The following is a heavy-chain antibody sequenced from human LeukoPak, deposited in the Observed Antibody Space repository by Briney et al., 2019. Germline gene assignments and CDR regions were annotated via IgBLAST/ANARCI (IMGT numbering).Heavy chain of an antibody. CDR2: VSGGGGST. Sequence: GGSLRLSCEASGLTFSAYGMSWIRQSPEKGLEWVSAVSGGGGSTYYADSVKGRFTISRDNSKNTLYLQMNSLRVEDTAVYYCARAPCSGGSCQEGLDYWGQGTLVTVSS. V-gene: IGHV3-23*01. J-gene: IGHJ4*02. CDR3: ARAPCSGGSCQEGLDY. CDR1: GLTFSAYG. D-gene: IGHD2-15*01.